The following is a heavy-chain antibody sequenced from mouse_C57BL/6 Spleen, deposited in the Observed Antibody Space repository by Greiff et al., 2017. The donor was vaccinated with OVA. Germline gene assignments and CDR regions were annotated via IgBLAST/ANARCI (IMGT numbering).Heavy chain of an antibody. CDR1: GFTFSSYA. Sequence: EVMLVESGGGLVKPGGSLKLSCAASGFTFSSYAMSWVRQTPEKRLEWVATISDGGSYTYYPDNVKGRFTISRDNAKNNLYLQMSHLKSEDTAMYYCARDDYGSSYWFAYWGQGTLVTVSA. D-gene: IGHD1-1*01. J-gene: IGHJ3*01. CDR3: ARDDYGSSYWFAY. V-gene: IGHV5-4*01. CDR2: ISDGGSYT.